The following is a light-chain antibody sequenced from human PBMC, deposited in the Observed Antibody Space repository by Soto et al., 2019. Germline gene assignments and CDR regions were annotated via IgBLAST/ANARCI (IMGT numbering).Light chain of an antibody. J-gene: IGLJ1*01. CDR3: SSYTSSNTRYV. CDR2: DVS. CDR1: SSDVGGYNY. V-gene: IGLV2-14*03. Sequence: QSVLTQPASVSGSPGQSITISCTGTSSDVGGYNYVSWYQQHSGKAPKLMIYDVSSRPSGVSYRFSGSKSGNTASLTISGLQAEDEADYYCSSYTSSNTRYVFGTGTKLTVL.